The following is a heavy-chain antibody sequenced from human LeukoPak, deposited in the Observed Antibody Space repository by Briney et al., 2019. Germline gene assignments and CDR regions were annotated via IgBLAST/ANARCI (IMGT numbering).Heavy chain of an antibody. CDR3: ARRWAHFDY. D-gene: IGHD3-16*01. Sequence: SETLCLTCTVSVGSISTSVFYWGWIRQPPGKELEWIGTIYHNGSTYYNPSLKSRITIFVDTSKNQFSLKLNSVTAADTAVYYCARRWAHFDYWGQGTLVTVSS. V-gene: IGHV4-39*01. CDR2: IYHNGST. J-gene: IGHJ4*02. CDR1: VGSISTSVFY.